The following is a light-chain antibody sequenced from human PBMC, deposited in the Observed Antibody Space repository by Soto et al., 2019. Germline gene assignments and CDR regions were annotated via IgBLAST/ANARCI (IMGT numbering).Light chain of an antibody. CDR2: EVS. CDR3: SSYTTTSTLYV. J-gene: IGLJ1*01. V-gene: IGLV2-14*01. CDR1: RSDFGAYDY. Sequence: QSALTQPASVSGSPGQSITISCTGSRSDFGAYDYVSWYQQHPGKAPKLMIFEVSYRPSGVSTRFSGSKSGNTASLTISGLQAEDDADYFCSSYTTTSTLYVFGTGTKLTVL.